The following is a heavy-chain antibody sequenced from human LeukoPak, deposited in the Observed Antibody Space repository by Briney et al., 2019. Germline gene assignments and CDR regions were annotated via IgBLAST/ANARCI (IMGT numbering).Heavy chain of an antibody. J-gene: IGHJ6*03. V-gene: IGHV3-48*03. CDR1: GFTFSRYE. D-gene: IGHD3-10*01. CDR3: AREASRHFGNYYYYMDV. Sequence: GGSLRLSCVASGFTFSRYEMNWVRQAPGKGLEWVSYISSSGTTIYYADSVEGRFTISRDNAKNSLYLQMNSLRAEDTAVYYCAREASRHFGNYYYYMDVWGKGTTVTISS. CDR2: ISSSGTTI.